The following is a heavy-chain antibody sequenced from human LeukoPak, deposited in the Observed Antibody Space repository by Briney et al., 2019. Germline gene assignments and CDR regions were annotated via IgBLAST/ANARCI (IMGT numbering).Heavy chain of an antibody. D-gene: IGHD5-12*01. V-gene: IGHV1-69*05. CDR2: SIPIFGTA. CDR3: ASRGGYDFIGYWFDP. J-gene: IGHJ5*02. Sequence: SSVKVSCKASGGTFSSYAISGVRQAPGQGLEWMVGSIPIFGTANYPQKLQDRVTITTDKSTSTAYMDLSSLRSEDTAVYSCASRGGYDFIGYWFDPWGQGTLVTVSS. CDR1: GGTFSSYA.